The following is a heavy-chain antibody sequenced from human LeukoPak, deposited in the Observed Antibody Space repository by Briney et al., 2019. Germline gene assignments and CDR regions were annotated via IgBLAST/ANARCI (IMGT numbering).Heavy chain of an antibody. CDR2: IIPILGIE. CDR3: AVKYGSGSYYLDY. D-gene: IGHD3-10*01. V-gene: IGHV1-69*04. J-gene: IGHJ4*02. CDR1: GGTFSSYA. Sequence: ASVKDSCKASGGTFSSYAISWVRQAPGQGLEWMGRIIPILGIENYAQKFQGRVTITADKSTSTAYMELSSLRSEDTAVYYCAVKYGSGSYYLDYWGQGTLVTVSS.